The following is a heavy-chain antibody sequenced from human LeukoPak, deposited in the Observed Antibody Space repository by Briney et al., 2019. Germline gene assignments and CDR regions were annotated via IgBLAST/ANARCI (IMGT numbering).Heavy chain of an antibody. Sequence: ASVKVSCKASGYIFTGYYIHWVRQAPGQGLEWMGWINPHSGGKKYAQKFQVRVTMTRDTSISTIYMELSRLRSDDTAVYFCVRGRYCSSTTCFRNYFDYWGQGTLVSVSS. CDR1: GYIFTGYY. D-gene: IGHD2-2*01. V-gene: IGHV1-2*02. J-gene: IGHJ4*02. CDR3: VRGRYCSSTTCFRNYFDY. CDR2: INPHSGGK.